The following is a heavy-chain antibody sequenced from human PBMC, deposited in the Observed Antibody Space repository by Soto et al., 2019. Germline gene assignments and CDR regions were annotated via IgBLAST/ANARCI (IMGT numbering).Heavy chain of an antibody. V-gene: IGHV1-69*01. CDR2: IIPIFGTA. CDR1: GGTFSSYA. Sequence: QVQLVQSGAEVQKPGSSVKVSCKASGGTFSSYAISWVRQAPGQGLEWMGGIIPIFGTANYAQKFQGRVTITADESTSTAYMELSSLRSEDTAVYYCARDRYYDFWRGPALPDYWGQGTLVTVSS. CDR3: ARDRYYDFWRGPALPDY. D-gene: IGHD3-3*01. J-gene: IGHJ4*02.